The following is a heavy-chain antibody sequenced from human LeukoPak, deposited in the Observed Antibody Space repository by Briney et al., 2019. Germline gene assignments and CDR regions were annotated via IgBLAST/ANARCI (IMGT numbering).Heavy chain of an antibody. Sequence: ASVKVSCKASGYTFTNYYMHWVRQAPGQGLEWMGVINPSGGSTNYAQKFQGRVTMTRDMSTSTVYMELSSLRSEDTAVYYCARDLAGGGNYWGQGTLDAVSS. J-gene: IGHJ4*02. CDR1: GYTFTNYY. CDR3: ARDLAGGGNY. V-gene: IGHV1-46*01. CDR2: INPSGGST. D-gene: IGHD3-16*01.